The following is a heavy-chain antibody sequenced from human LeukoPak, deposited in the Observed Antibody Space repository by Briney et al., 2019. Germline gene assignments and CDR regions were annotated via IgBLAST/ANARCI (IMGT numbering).Heavy chain of an antibody. CDR2: MYGAGST. V-gene: IGHV3-66*01. CDR3: GASNPSTGYFSLNY. J-gene: IGHJ4*02. Sequence: GGSLRLSCAASGFTVSSNYMTWVRQAPGKGLEWVSLMYGAGSTHYADSVRGRFTISRDNSKNTVYVQMNSLRAEDTAVYYCGASNPSTGYFSLNYWGQGTLVTVSS. D-gene: IGHD3-9*01. CDR1: GFTVSSNY.